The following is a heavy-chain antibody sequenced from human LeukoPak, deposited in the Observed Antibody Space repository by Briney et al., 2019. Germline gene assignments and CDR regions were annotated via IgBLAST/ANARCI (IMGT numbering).Heavy chain of an antibody. V-gene: IGHV1-18*01. J-gene: IGHJ5*02. Sequence: ASVKVSCKASGYTFTNYGISWARQAPGQGLEWMGWISAYNGNTNYAQKLQGRVTMTTDTSTSTAYMELRSLRSDDTAVYYCARTHGPAPTFNWFDPWGQGTLVTVSS. CDR3: ARTHGPAPTFNWFDP. CDR2: ISAYNGNT. D-gene: IGHD2-15*01. CDR1: GYTFTNYG.